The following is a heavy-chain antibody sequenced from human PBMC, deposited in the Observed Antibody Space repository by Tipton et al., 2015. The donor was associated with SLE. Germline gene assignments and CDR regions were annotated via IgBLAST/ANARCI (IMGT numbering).Heavy chain of an antibody. V-gene: IGHV3-30*12. J-gene: IGHJ4*02. CDR1: GFTFNSYG. CDR2: LAYDGSYS. D-gene: IGHD1-26*01. Sequence: RSLRLSCAASGFTFNSYGMHWVRQAPGKGLEWVTFLAYDGSYSHYADSVKGRFTVSRDNSKNTLYLQINSLRPEDTAVYHCARGRGTGSFLIDYWGQGTQVIVSS. CDR3: ARGRGTGSFLIDY.